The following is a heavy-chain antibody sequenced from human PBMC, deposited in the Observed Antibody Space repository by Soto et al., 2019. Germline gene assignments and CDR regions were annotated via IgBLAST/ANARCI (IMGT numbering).Heavy chain of an antibody. D-gene: IGHD6-13*01. V-gene: IGHV1-3*01. J-gene: IGHJ4*02. Sequence: GASVKVSCKASGYTFTSYAMHWVRQAPGQRLEWMGWINAGNGNTKYSQKFQGRVTITRDTSASTAYMELSSLRSEDTAVYYCARMYSSSWYGLDYWGQGTLVTASS. CDR1: GYTFTSYA. CDR3: ARMYSSSWYGLDY. CDR2: INAGNGNT.